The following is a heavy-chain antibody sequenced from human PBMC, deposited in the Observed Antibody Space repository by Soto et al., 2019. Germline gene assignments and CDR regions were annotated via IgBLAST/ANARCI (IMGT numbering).Heavy chain of an antibody. J-gene: IGHJ6*02. CDR3: APLSVSLSGPYGIHV. CDR1: GGSFSDYY. V-gene: IGHV4-34*12. Sequence: SETLSLTCAVYGGSFSDYYWNWIRQPPGKGLEWIGSMLYSGLTYYNPSLKSRVTLSVDTSKNQFSVRLNSVTASDTAVYYCAPLSVSLSGPYGIHVWGQGTTVTVSS. CDR2: MLYSGLT. D-gene: IGHD2-15*01.